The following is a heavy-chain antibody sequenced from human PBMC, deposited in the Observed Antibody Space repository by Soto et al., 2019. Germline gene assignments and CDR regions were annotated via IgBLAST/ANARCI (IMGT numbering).Heavy chain of an antibody. CDR1: GFTFSNAW. D-gene: IGHD2-2*01. Sequence: GGSLRLSCAASGFTFSNAWMSWVRQAPGKGLEWVGRIKSKTDGGTTDYAAPVKGRVTISRDDSKNTLYLQMNSLKTEDTAVYYCTTDRQTAVPAANIFDYWGQGTLVTVSS. J-gene: IGHJ4*02. V-gene: IGHV3-15*01. CDR2: IKSKTDGGTT. CDR3: TTDRQTAVPAANIFDY.